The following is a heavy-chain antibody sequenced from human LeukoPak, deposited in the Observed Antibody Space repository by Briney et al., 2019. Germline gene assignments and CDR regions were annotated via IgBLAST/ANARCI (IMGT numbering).Heavy chain of an antibody. V-gene: IGHV1-8*01. CDR2: MNPNSGNT. J-gene: IGHJ5*02. CDR3: ARGDKGQTSGWYWFDP. Sequence: ASVKVSCKASGYNFTSFDINWVRRATGQGLEWMGWMNPNSGNTGYAQKFQGRVTMTSNTSTSTVSMELSSLTSEDTAVYYCARGDKGQTSGWYWFDPWGQGTLVTVSS. CDR1: GYNFTSFD. D-gene: IGHD6-19*01.